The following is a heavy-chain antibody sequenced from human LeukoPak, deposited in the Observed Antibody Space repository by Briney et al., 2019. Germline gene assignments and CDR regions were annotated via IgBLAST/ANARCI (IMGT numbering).Heavy chain of an antibody. Sequence: PGGSLRLSCAASGFTFSSYGMHWVRQAPGKGLEWVAVISYDGSNKYCADSVKGRFTISRDNSKNTLYLQMNSLRAEDTAAYYCAKQSGADRGHLDFWGQGTLVTVSS. V-gene: IGHV3-30*18. J-gene: IGHJ4*02. CDR3: AKQSGADRGHLDF. CDR2: ISYDGSNK. D-gene: IGHD4/OR15-4a*01. CDR1: GFTFSSYG.